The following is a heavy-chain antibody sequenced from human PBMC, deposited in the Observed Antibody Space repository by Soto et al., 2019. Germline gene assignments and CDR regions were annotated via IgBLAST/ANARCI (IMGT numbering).Heavy chain of an antibody. V-gene: IGHV1-69*12. CDR3: ASGGIAVAGKQRNYYYGRDV. D-gene: IGHD6-19*01. CDR1: GGTFSSYA. J-gene: IGHJ6*02. Sequence: QVQLVQSGAEVKKPGSSVKVSCKASGGTFSSYAISWVRQAPGQGLEWMGGIIPIFGTANYAQKFQGRVTITADESTITAYMELSSLRSEDTAVYYCASGGIAVAGKQRNYYYGRDVWVQGTTVTVSS. CDR2: IIPIFGTA.